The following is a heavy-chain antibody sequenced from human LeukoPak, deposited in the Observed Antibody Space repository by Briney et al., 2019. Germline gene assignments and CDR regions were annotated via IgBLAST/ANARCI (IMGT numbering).Heavy chain of an antibody. J-gene: IGHJ4*02. Sequence: GGSLRLSCAASGFTFSSYGMHWVRQAPGKGLEWVAFIRYDGSNKYYADSVKGRFTISRDNSKNTLYLQMNSLRAEDTAVYYCVRDLSMEVTGTGYFDYWGQGTLVTVSS. CDR2: IRYDGSNK. D-gene: IGHD6-19*01. CDR3: VRDLSMEVTGTGYFDY. CDR1: GFTFSSYG. V-gene: IGHV3-30*02.